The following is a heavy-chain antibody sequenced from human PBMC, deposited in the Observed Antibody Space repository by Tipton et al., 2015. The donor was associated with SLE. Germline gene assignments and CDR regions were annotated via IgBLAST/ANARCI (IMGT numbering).Heavy chain of an antibody. D-gene: IGHD5-12*01. V-gene: IGHV4-34*01. CDR2: INHSGST. Sequence: TLSLTCAVYGGSFSGYYWSWIRQSPGKGLEWIGEINHSGSTNYNPSLKSRVTISVDTSKNQFSLKLSSVTAADTAVYYCASSGYGSAYWGQGGLVTVSS. CDR1: GGSFSGYY. J-gene: IGHJ4*02. CDR3: ASSGYGSAY.